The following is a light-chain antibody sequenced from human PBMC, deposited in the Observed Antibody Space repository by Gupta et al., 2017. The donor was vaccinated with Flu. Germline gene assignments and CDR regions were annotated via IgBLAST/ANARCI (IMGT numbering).Light chain of an antibody. CDR2: GSS. CDR1: TSVSNSS. CDR3: QQGGTSSWT. V-gene: IGKV3-20*01. Sequence: GTLSLSPGERATLSCRTSTSVSNSSLGWYQQKPGQAPRLLIYGSSNRATDIPDRFSGSGSGTDFTLTISRLEPEDFAVYYCQQGGTSSWTFGQGTKVEAK. J-gene: IGKJ1*01.